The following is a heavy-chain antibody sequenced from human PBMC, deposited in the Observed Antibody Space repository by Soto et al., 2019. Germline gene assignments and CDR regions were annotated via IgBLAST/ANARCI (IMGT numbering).Heavy chain of an antibody. CDR1: GGSFSGYY. CDR3: ARSGTYYYYYYMDV. V-gene: IGHV4-34*01. CDR2: INRSGST. Sequence: PSETLSLTCAVYGGSFSGYYWSWIRQPPGKGLEWIGEINRSGSTNYNPSLKSRVTISVDTSKNQFSLKLSSVTAADTAVYYCARSGTYYYYYYMDVWGKGTTVTVSS. J-gene: IGHJ6*03. D-gene: IGHD1-1*01.